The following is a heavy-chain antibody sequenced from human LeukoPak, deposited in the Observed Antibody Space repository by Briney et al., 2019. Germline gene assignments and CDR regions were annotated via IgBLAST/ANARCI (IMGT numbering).Heavy chain of an antibody. CDR2: IMPLFGTA. D-gene: IGHD2-2*01. J-gene: IGHJ4*02. CDR1: GGTFNNSA. V-gene: IGHV1-69*05. CDR3: ARDRDIVVVPAARSVLRFLEWFPNYY. Sequence: ASVKVSCKTSGGTFNNSAISWVRQAPGQGLEWLGGIMPLFGTAGYAQKFQGRVTITKDESTRTVYLELTSLTSDDTAVYYCARDRDIVVVPAARSVLRFLEWFPNYYWGQGTLVTVSS.